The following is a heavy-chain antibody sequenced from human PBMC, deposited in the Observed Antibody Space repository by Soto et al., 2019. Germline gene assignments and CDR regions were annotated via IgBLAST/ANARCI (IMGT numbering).Heavy chain of an antibody. CDR2: ISYDGSNK. J-gene: IGHJ4*02. CDR1: GFTFSSYG. D-gene: IGHD1-26*01. V-gene: IGHV3-30*18. Sequence: QVQLVESGGGVVQPGRSLRLSCAASGFTFSSYGMHWVRQAPGKGLEWVAVISYDGSNKYYADSVKGRFTISRDNSKNTLYLQMNSLRAEDTAVYYCAKDKESYIHPALHFDYWGQGTLVTVSS. CDR3: AKDKESYIHPALHFDY.